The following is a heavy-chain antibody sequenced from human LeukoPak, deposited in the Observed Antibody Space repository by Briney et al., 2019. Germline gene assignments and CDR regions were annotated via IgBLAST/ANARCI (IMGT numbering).Heavy chain of an antibody. CDR1: GFTFSSYA. V-gene: IGHV3-48*01. J-gene: IGHJ4*02. CDR3: ARSDYDGLDY. CDR2: ISSSSSTI. D-gene: IGHD5-12*01. Sequence: GGSLRLSCAASGFTFSSYAMHWVRQAPGKGLEWVSYISSSSSTIYYADSVKGRFTISRDNAKNSLYLQMNSLRAEDTAVYYCARSDYDGLDYWGQGTLVTVSS.